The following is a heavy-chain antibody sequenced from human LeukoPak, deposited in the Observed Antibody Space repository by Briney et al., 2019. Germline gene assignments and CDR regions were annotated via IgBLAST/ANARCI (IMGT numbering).Heavy chain of an antibody. CDR1: GFTFSSYG. J-gene: IGHJ4*02. CDR3: AREESAMVVIDY. V-gene: IGHV3-30*03. CDR2: ISYDGSNK. Sequence: PGGSLRLSCAASGFTFSSYGMHWVRQAPGKGLEWVAVISYDGSNKYYADSVKGRFTISRDNSKNTLYLQMNSLRGEDRAVYYCAREESAMVVIDYWGQGTLVTVSS. D-gene: IGHD2-2*01.